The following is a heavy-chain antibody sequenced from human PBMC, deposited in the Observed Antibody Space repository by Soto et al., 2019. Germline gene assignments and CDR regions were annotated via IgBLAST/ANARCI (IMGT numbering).Heavy chain of an antibody. V-gene: IGHV5-51*01. CDR3: ARCENCRVYYSYYGMDV. CDR1: GYSFTSYW. D-gene: IGHD1-1*01. Sequence: PGESLKISCKGSGYSFTSYWIGWVRQMPGKGLEWMGIIYPGDSDTRYSPSFQGQVTISADKSISTAYLQWSSLKASDTAMYYCARCENCRVYYSYYGMDVWGQGTTVTVSS. J-gene: IGHJ6*02. CDR2: IYPGDSDT.